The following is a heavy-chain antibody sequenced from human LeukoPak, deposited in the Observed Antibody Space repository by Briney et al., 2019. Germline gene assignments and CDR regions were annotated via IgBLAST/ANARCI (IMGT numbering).Heavy chain of an antibody. CDR3: ARNPHLVQTLIILDYFDY. V-gene: IGHV4-38-2*01. CDR2: IHHSGST. D-gene: IGHD3/OR15-3a*01. J-gene: IGHJ4*02. CDR1: GYSISRGYY. Sequence: SETLSLTCAVSGYSISRGYYWGWIRQPPGKGLEWIGSIHHSGSTCYNPSPRSRVTISVDTSKNQFSLGLRSVTAADTAVYYCARNPHLVQTLIILDYFDYWGPGALVTVST.